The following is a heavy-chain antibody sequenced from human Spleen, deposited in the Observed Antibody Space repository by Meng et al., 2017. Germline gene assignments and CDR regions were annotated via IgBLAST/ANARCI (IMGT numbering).Heavy chain of an antibody. CDR1: GFTFSSYA. CDR2: VSYDGSHK. CDR3: ARDQVSGQWLVQQVDY. J-gene: IGHJ4*02. V-gene: IGHV3-30*04. Sequence: GESLKISCAASGFTFSSYAMHWVRQAPGKGLEWVAVVSYDGSHKYYADSVKGRFTISRDNSKNTLYLQMNSLRTEDTAVYYCARDQVSGQWLVQQVDYWGQGTRVTGSS. D-gene: IGHD6-19*01.